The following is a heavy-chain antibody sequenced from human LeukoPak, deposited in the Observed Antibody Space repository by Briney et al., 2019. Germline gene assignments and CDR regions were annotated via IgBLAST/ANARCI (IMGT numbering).Heavy chain of an antibody. V-gene: IGHV1-8*01. D-gene: IGHD2-21*02. J-gene: IGHJ4*02. CDR1: GYTFTSYD. CDR2: MKPNSGNT. Sequence: ASVKVSCKASGYTFTSYDINWVRQATGQGLEWMGWMKPNSGNTGYAQKFQGRVTMTRNTSISTAYMELSSLRSEDTAVYYCARGPCIGGDCYSYYFDYWGQGTLVTVSS. CDR3: ARGPCIGGDCYSYYFDY.